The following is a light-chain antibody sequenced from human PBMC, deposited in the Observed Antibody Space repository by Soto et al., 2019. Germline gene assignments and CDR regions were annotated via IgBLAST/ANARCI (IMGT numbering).Light chain of an antibody. Sequence: ALTQPASVSGSPGQSITISCTGTSSDVGGYNYVSWYQQHPGKAPKLMIYEVSNRPSGVSNRFSGSKSGNTASLTISGLQAEDEADYYCSSYTSSSTLVFGTGTKLTV. J-gene: IGLJ1*01. CDR2: EVS. CDR3: SSYTSSSTLV. CDR1: SSDVGGYNY. V-gene: IGLV2-14*01.